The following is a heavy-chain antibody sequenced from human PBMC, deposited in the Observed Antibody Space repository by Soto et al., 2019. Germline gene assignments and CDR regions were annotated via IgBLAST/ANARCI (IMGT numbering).Heavy chain of an antibody. CDR2: ITPKTAAT. Sequence: QVQLVQSGAEVRKSGASVKVSCKASGYTFSDYFIQWLRQAPGQGLEWVAWITPKTAATNYAKKFRDRVTVTSDTSFSTAYLELTRLRPDDTALYYCARIKWGLDYYSGMDVWGQGTAVSVSS. D-gene: IGHD1-26*01. CDR3: ARIKWGLDYYSGMDV. V-gene: IGHV1-2*02. J-gene: IGHJ6*02. CDR1: GYTFSDYF.